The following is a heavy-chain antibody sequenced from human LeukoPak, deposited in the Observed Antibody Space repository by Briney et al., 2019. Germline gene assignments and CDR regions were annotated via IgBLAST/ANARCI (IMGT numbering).Heavy chain of an antibody. D-gene: IGHD3-16*01. V-gene: IGHV4-31*03. J-gene: IGHJ4*02. CDR3: ARDAERGHYFDY. CDR1: GGSISSGGYY. Sequence: PSQTLSLTCTVSGGSISSGGYYWSWIRQHPGKGLEWIGYIYYSGSTYYNPSLKSRVTISVDTSKNQFSLKLSSVTAADTAVYYCARDAERGHYFDYWGQGTLVTASS. CDR2: IYYSGST.